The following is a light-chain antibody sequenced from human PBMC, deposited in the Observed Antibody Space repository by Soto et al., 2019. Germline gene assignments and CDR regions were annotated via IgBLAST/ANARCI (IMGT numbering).Light chain of an antibody. CDR1: QSVSSS. J-gene: IGKJ2*01. V-gene: IGKV3-11*01. Sequence: EIVLTQSPATLSLSPGERATLSCRASQSVSSSLAWYQQKPGQAPRLLIYEASNRATGIPARFSGSGSGTDFTLTISSLEPEDFAVYYCQQRSNWSFGQGTKLEIK. CDR3: QQRSNWS. CDR2: EAS.